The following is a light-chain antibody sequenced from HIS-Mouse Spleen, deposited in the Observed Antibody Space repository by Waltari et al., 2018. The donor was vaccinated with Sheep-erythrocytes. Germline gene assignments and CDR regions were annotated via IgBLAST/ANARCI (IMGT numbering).Light chain of an antibody. CDR3: AAWDDSLNGVV. Sequence: QSALTQPRSVSGSPGQSVTISCTGPSSDVGGYHYVHWYQQPPGKAPKLMIYDVSKRPSGVSDRFSGSKSGTSASLAISGLQSEDEADYYCAAWDDSLNGVVFGGGTKLTVL. J-gene: IGLJ2*01. V-gene: IGLV2-11*01. CDR2: DVS. CDR1: SSDVGGYHY.